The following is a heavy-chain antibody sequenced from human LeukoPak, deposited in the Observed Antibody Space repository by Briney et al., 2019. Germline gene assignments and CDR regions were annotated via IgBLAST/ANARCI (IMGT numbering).Heavy chain of an antibody. CDR3: ARVTAVTSVDY. Sequence: ASETLSLTCTVFGGSISSGGYYWSWIRQHPGKGLEWIGYIYYSGSTYYNPSLKSRVSISIDTSKNQFSLKLSSVAAADTAVYYCARVTAVTSVDYWGQGTLVTVSS. V-gene: IGHV4-30-4*08. D-gene: IGHD4-17*01. CDR2: IYYSGST. CDR1: GGSISSGGYY. J-gene: IGHJ4*02.